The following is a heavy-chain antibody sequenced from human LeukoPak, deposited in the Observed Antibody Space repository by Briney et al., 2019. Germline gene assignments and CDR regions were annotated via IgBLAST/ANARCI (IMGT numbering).Heavy chain of an antibody. CDR1: GYTFTSYD. V-gene: IGHV1-8*03. CDR2: MNPNSGNT. J-gene: IGHJ5*02. D-gene: IGHD3-22*01. Sequence: ASVKVSCKAFGYTFTSYDINWVRQATGQGLEWMGWMNPNSGNTGYAQKFQGRVTLTRDISISTAYMELSNLQSEDSAVYYCARIDYYDSSGSPNWFDPWGQGTLVTVSS. CDR3: ARIDYYDSSGSPNWFDP.